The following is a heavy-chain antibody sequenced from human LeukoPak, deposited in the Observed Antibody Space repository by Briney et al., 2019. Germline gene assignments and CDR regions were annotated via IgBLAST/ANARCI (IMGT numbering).Heavy chain of an antibody. D-gene: IGHD6-19*01. V-gene: IGHV4-61*01. J-gene: IGHJ5*02. Sequence: PSETLSLTCTVSGGSVSSGSYYWSWIRQPPGKGLEWIGYIYYSGSTNYNPSLKSRVTISVDTSKNQFSLKLSSVTAADTAVYYCARGLGYSSGWYDWFDPWGQGTLVTVPS. CDR2: IYYSGST. CDR3: ARGLGYSSGWYDWFDP. CDR1: GGSVSSGSYY.